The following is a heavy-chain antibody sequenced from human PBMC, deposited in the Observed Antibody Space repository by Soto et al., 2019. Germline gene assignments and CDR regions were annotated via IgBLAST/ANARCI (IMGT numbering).Heavy chain of an antibody. D-gene: IGHD4-17*01. CDR3: AREGGDYDLYWYFDL. V-gene: IGHV1-18*01. Sequence: QVQLVQSGAEVKKPGASVKVSCKASGYTFTSYGISWGRQAPGQGLEWMGWISAYNGNTNHAQKLQRRVTMTTDTPPSTAYMELGCLRSDDTAVYYCAREGGDYDLYWYFDLWGRGTLVTVSS. CDR2: ISAYNGNT. J-gene: IGHJ2*01. CDR1: GYTFTSYG.